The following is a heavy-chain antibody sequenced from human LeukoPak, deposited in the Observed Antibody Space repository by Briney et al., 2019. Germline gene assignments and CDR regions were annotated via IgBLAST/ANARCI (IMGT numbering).Heavy chain of an antibody. Sequence: PGGSLRLSCAASGFTFSSYAMSWVRQAPGKGLEWVSAISGSGGSTYYADSVKGRFTISRDNSKNTLYLQMNSLRAEDTAVYYCAKVRIRYSYGYMDFDYWGQGTLVTVSS. D-gene: IGHD5-18*01. J-gene: IGHJ4*02. CDR1: GFTFSSYA. CDR3: AKVRIRYSYGYMDFDY. CDR2: ISGSGGST. V-gene: IGHV3-23*01.